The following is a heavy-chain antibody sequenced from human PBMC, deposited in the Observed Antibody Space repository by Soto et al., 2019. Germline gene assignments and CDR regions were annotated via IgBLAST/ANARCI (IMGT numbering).Heavy chain of an antibody. V-gene: IGHV3-30-3*01. CDR3: ARDTHSSSWYTRIYYYYGMDV. D-gene: IGHD6-13*01. J-gene: IGHJ6*02. Sequence: QVQLVESGGGVVQPGRSLRLSCAASGFTFSSYAMHWVRQAPGKGLEWVAVISYDGSNKYYADSVKGRFTISRDNSKNTLYLQMNSLRAEDTAVYYCARDTHSSSWYTRIYYYYGMDVWGQGTTVTVSS. CDR1: GFTFSSYA. CDR2: ISYDGSNK.